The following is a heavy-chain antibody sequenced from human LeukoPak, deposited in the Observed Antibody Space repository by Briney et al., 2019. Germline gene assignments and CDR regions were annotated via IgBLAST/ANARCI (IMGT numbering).Heavy chain of an antibody. V-gene: IGHV4-61*01. CDR1: GGSISSGSYY. Sequence: SETLSLTCTVSGGSISSGSYYWSWIRQPPGKGLEWIGYFHNSGTSTYNPSLKSRVTISADTSKNQFSLKLNSLTTADTAVYYCTRGAGWLIDYWGQGILVTVSS. J-gene: IGHJ4*02. CDR3: TRGAGWLIDY. D-gene: IGHD3-16*01. CDR2: FHNSGTS.